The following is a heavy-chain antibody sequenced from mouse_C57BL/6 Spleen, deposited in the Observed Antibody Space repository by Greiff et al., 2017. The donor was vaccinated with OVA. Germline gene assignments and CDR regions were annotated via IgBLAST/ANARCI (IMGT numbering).Heavy chain of an antibody. V-gene: IGHV1-39*01. CDR1: GYSFTDYN. Sequence: VQLQQSGPELVKPGASVKISCKASGYSFTDYNMNWVKQSHGKSLAWIGVINPNYGTTSYNQKFKGKATLTVDQSSSTAYMQLNSLTSEDSAVYYCASPSMITTGGYYYAMDYWGQGTSVTVSS. CDR3: ASPSMITTGGYYYAMDY. J-gene: IGHJ4*01. CDR2: INPNYGTT. D-gene: IGHD2-4*01.